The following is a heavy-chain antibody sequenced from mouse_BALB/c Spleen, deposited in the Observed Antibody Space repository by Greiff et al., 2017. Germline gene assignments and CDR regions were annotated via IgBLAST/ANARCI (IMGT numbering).Heavy chain of an antibody. V-gene: IGHV5-6-5*01. Sequence: EVMLVESGGGLVKPGGSLKLSCAASGFTFSSYAMSWVRQTPEKRLEWVASISSGGSTYYPDSVKGRFTISTDNARNILYWQMSSLRSEDTAMYYCAREAHEGFDYWGQGTTLTVAS. J-gene: IGHJ2*01. CDR1: GFTFSSYA. CDR2: ISSGGST. CDR3: AREAHEGFDY.